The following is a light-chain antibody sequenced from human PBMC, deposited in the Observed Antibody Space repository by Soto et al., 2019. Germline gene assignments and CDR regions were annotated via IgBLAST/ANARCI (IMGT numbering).Light chain of an antibody. CDR3: SSYTSSSTLDV. CDR2: DVS. Sequence: QSALTQPASVSGSPGQSITISCTGTSSDVGGYNYVSWYQQHPGKAPKLMIYDVSNQPSGVSNRFSGSKSGNTASLTISGLHAEDEADYYCSSYTSSSTLDVFGTGTKVTVL. CDR1: SSDVGGYNY. J-gene: IGLJ1*01. V-gene: IGLV2-14*01.